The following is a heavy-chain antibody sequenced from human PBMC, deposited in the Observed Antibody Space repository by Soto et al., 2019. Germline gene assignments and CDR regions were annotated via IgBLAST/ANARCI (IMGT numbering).Heavy chain of an antibody. V-gene: IGHV4-39*01. J-gene: IGHJ4*02. CDR1: CGSISSSSYY. CDR2: IYYSGST. CDR3: ARQQASSSPSDY. Sequence: SETLSLTCTVSCGSISSSSYYWGWIRQPPGKGLEWIGSIYYSGSTYYNPSLKSRVTISVDTSKNQFSLKLSSVTAADTAVYYCARQQASSSPSDYWGQGTLVT. D-gene: IGHD6-13*01.